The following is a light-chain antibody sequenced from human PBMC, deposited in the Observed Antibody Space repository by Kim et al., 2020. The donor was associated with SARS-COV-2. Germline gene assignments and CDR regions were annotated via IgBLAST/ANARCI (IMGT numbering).Light chain of an antibody. CDR3: QQYNHWIS. J-gene: IGKJ5*01. V-gene: IGKV3-15*01. Sequence: SLSLGARVTLSCRASQSVGSYVAWYQHKPGQGPRLLIYGTYTRATGIPVRFIGSGSETAFTLTITSLQTEDVAVYYCQQYNHWISFGQGTRLEIK. CDR1: QSVGSY. CDR2: GTY.